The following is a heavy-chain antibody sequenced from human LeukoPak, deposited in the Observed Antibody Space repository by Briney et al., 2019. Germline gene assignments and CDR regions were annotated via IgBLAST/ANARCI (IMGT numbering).Heavy chain of an antibody. D-gene: IGHD3-22*01. CDR1: GGSISSGGYY. V-gene: IGHV4-31*03. CDR2: IYYGGST. J-gene: IGHJ4*02. Sequence: SETLSLTCTVSGGSISSGGYYWSWIRQHPGKGLEWIGYIYYGGSTYYNPSLKSRVTISVDTSKNQFSLKLSSVTAADTAVYYCVRGNDDSSGYYHYWGQGTLVTVSS. CDR3: VRGNDDSSGYYHY.